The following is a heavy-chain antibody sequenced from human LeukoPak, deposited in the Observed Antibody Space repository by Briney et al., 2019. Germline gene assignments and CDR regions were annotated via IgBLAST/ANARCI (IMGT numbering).Heavy chain of an antibody. Sequence: SETLSPTCTVSSYSIRSDYYWGWIRQTPGKGLEWIASINHSGITYYNPSLKSRVTISVDTSKNQFSLKLSSVTAADTAVYYCARRHPNSSRLSRPMYFDYWGQGTLVTVSS. D-gene: IGHD6-13*01. J-gene: IGHJ4*02. CDR3: ARRHPNSSRLSRPMYFDY. CDR1: SYSIRSDYY. CDR2: INHSGIT. V-gene: IGHV4-38-2*02.